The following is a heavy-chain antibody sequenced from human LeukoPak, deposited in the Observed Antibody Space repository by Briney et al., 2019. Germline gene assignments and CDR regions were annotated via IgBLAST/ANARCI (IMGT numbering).Heavy chain of an antibody. V-gene: IGHV3-33*01. J-gene: IGHJ4*02. CDR3: AIAGYCSGGSCYGSDY. CDR1: GFTFSSYG. D-gene: IGHD2-15*01. Sequence: GGSLRLSCAASGFTFSSYGMHWVRQAPGKGMEWVAAIWYDGSILCYADSVKGRFTISRDNSKNTLYLQMDSLRAEDTAVYYCAIAGYCSGGSCYGSDYWGQGTLGSVSS. CDR2: IWYDGSIL.